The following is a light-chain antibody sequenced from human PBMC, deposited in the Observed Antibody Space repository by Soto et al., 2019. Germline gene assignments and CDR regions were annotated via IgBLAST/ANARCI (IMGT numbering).Light chain of an antibody. Sequence: EIVLTQSPGTLSFSPGERATLSCRASQSVSSSYLAWYQQKPGQGPRLLIYGASSRATGIPDRFSGSGSGTDFTLTISRLEPEDFAVYYCQQYGSSPLTFGGGTKVEIK. CDR2: GAS. CDR1: QSVSSSY. J-gene: IGKJ4*01. CDR3: QQYGSSPLT. V-gene: IGKV3-20*01.